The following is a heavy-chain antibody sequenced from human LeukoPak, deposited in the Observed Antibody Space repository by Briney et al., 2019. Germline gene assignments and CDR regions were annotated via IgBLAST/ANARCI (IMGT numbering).Heavy chain of an antibody. CDR1: GGSISSYY. J-gene: IGHJ4*02. Sequence: PSETLSLTCTVSGGSISSYYWSWIRQPAGKGLEWVGRIYSTGSTNYNPSLKSRVTMSVDTSKNQFSLRLRSVTAADTAVYYCARQIASAGTAGFDFWGQGALVTVSS. CDR3: ARQIASAGTAGFDF. CDR2: IYSTGST. D-gene: IGHD6-13*01. V-gene: IGHV4-4*07.